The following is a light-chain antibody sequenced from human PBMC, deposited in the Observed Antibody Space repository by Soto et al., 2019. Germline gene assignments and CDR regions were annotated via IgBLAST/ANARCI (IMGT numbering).Light chain of an antibody. V-gene: IGKV3-20*01. CDR2: EAS. CDR1: QSVSSRY. J-gene: IGKJ1*01. CDR3: QQYVRSPPSWT. Sequence: EIVLTQSPGTLSLSPGERATLSCRASQSVSSRYLAWYQQKIGQPPRLLIFEASSRATGNPDRFSGSGSGTDCTLTISSLEPEDFAVYYCQQYVRSPPSWTFGQGTKVEIK.